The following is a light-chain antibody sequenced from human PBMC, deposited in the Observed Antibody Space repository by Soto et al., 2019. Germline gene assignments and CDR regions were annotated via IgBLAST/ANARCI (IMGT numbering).Light chain of an antibody. J-gene: IGKJ2*01. CDR1: QSVLYSSNNTNY. CDR2: GAS. V-gene: IGKV4-1*01. CDR3: QQYYGTPYT. Sequence: DIVTTQPPDSLAVSLVERATINCKSSQSVLYSSNNTNYLDWYQQKPGQPPKLLIYGASTRESGVPDRFSGSGSGTDFTLTISSLQAEDVAVYYCQQYYGTPYTFGQGTKLEIK.